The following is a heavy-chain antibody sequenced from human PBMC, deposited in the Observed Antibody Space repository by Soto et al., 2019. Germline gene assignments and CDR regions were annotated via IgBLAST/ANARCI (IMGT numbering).Heavy chain of an antibody. D-gene: IGHD3-3*01. CDR2: VYHTGRT. V-gene: IGHV4-61*01. CDR1: GGSVNSDSYY. Sequence: PSETLSLTCTVSGGSVNSDSYYWSWIRQPPGKGLEWIGYVYHTGRTSYNPSLKSRVSISMDTSKNQFSLNLDSVTAADTAVYFCARDFAYFDSWGQGTLVTVSS. CDR3: ARDFAYFDS. J-gene: IGHJ4*02.